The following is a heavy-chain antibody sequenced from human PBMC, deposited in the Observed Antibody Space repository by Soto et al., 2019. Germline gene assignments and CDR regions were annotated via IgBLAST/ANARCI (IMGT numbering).Heavy chain of an antibody. CDR3: ARALPRSLYRSGWFDP. V-gene: IGHV1-69*01. CDR1: GGTFSSYA. D-gene: IGHD6-25*01. CDR2: SIPIFGTA. Sequence: QVQLVQSGAEVKKPGSSVKVSCQASGGTFSSYAISWVRQAPGQGLEWMGGSIPIFGTANYAQKFQGRVTITADESTSTAYMELSSRRSEDTAVYYCARALPRSLYRSGWFDPWGQGTLVTVSS. J-gene: IGHJ5*02.